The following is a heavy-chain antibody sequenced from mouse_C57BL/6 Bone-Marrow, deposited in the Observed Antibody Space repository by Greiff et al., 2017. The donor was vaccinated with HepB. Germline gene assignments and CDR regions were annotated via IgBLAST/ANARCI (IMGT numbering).Heavy chain of an antibody. CDR2: IDPSDSYT. CDR3: ARGITTVVARYFDV. J-gene: IGHJ1*03. D-gene: IGHD1-1*01. V-gene: IGHV1-50*01. Sequence: QVQLQQPGAELVKPGASVKLSCKASGYTFTSYWMQWVQQRPGQGLEWIGEIDPSDSYTNYNQKFKGKATLTVDTSSSTAYMQLSSLTSEDSAVYYCARGITTVVARYFDVWGTGTTVTVSS. CDR1: GYTFTSYW.